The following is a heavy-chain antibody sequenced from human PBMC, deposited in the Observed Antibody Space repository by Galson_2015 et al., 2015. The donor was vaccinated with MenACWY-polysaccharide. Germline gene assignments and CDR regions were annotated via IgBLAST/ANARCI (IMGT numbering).Heavy chain of an antibody. Sequence: SLRLSCAASGFSVSSDYMNWVRQAPGKGLEWVSLFSINGDTFYTDSVKGRFTISRDDSRNTLYLQMNSLRAEDTAVYYCASSTTWAEYFQNWGQGTLVTVSS. V-gene: IGHV3-66*02. J-gene: IGHJ1*01. CDR1: GFSVSSDY. D-gene: IGHD2-2*01. CDR3: ASSTTWAEYFQN. CDR2: FSINGDT.